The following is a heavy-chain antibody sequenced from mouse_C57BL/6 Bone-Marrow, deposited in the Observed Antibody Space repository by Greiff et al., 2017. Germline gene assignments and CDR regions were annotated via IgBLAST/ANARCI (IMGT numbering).Heavy chain of an antibody. CDR1: GYTFTSYW. V-gene: IGHV1-50*01. D-gene: IGHD1-1*01. J-gene: IGHJ3*01. Sequence: QVQLQQPGAELVKPGASVKLSCKASGYTFTSYWMQWVKQRPGQGLEWIGEIDPSDSYTNYNQKFKGKATLTVDTSSSTAYMQLSSLTSEDSAVYYCARSPYYYGRSWFAYWGEGTLVTVSA. CDR3: ARSPYYYGRSWFAY. CDR2: IDPSDSYT.